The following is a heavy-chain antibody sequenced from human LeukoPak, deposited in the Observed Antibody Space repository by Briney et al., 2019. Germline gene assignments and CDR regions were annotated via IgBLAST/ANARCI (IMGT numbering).Heavy chain of an antibody. D-gene: IGHD3-3*01. Sequence: PGGSLRLSFAASGFTFSNAWMSSVRQAPGKGLGWVGRIKSKTDGRTTDYAAPVKDRFTISRDDSKNTLYLQMNSLKTEDTAVYYCTTDEGWFLSRIDYWGQGTLVTVSS. J-gene: IGHJ4*02. V-gene: IGHV3-15*01. CDR2: IKSKTDGRTT. CDR1: GFTFSNAW. CDR3: TTDEGWFLSRIDY.